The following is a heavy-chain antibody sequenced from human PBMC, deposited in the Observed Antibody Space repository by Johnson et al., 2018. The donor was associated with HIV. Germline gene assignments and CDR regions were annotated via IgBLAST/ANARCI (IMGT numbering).Heavy chain of an antibody. Sequence: VQLVESGGGLVKPGGSLRLPCAASGFTFSNAWMTWVRQAPGKGLEWVGRIKSKSDGGTTDYAAPVRGRFSISRDDSETTVYLQMNSLKIGDTAVYYCTTTFWSGFYPDAFYIWGQGTMVTVSS. J-gene: IGHJ3*02. D-gene: IGHD3-3*01. CDR3: TTTFWSGFYPDAFYI. V-gene: IGHV3-15*01. CDR2: IKSKSDGGTT. CDR1: GFTFSNAW.